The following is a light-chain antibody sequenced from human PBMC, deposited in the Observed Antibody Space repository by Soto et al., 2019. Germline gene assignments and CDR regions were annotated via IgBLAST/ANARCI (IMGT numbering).Light chain of an antibody. J-gene: IGKJ3*01. CDR2: AAS. CDR3: QQYGRSPRVLFT. CDR1: QSVYSSY. V-gene: IGKV3-20*01. Sequence: EIVLTQSPGTLSLSPGERATLSCRASQSVYSSYLAWYQQKPGQAPRLLIYAASRRATGIPDRFSGSGSGTDFTLTISRLEPEDSAVHYCQQYGRSPRVLFTFGPGTKVDIK.